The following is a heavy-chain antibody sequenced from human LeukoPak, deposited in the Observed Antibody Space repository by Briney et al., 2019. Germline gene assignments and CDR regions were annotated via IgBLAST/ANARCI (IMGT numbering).Heavy chain of an antibody. Sequence: PSQTLSLTYTVSGGSISSGGYYWSWIRQPPGKGLEWIGYIYHSGSTYYNPSLKSRVTISVDRSKNQFSLKLSSVTAADTAVYYCARGHATRPKGIAAAGTEDYWGQGTLVTVSS. CDR1: GGSISSGGYY. CDR2: IYHSGST. J-gene: IGHJ4*02. V-gene: IGHV4-30-2*01. D-gene: IGHD6-13*01. CDR3: ARGHATRPKGIAAAGTEDY.